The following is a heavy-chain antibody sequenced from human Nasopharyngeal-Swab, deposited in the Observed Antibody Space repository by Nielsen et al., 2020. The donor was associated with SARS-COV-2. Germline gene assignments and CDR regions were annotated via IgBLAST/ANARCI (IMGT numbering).Heavy chain of an antibody. CDR3: ARDTSGRDAFDI. Sequence: VRQAAGKGLEWVSVIYSGGSTYYADSVKGRITISRDNSKNTLYLQMNSLRAEDTAVYYCARDTSGRDAFDIWGQGTMVTVSS. D-gene: IGHD6-19*01. V-gene: IGHV3-66*01. J-gene: IGHJ3*02. CDR2: IYSGGST.